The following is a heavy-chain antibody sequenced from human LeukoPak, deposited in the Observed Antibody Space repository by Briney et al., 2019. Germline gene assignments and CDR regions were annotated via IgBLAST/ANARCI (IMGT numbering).Heavy chain of an antibody. CDR2: IYHSGST. V-gene: IGHV4-39*07. CDR3: ARDSSGELYFDY. CDR1: GGSISSSFYY. D-gene: IGHD3-22*01. Sequence: SETLSLTCTVSGGSISSSFYYWGWIRQPPGKGLEWIGSIYHSGSTNYNPSLKSRVTISVDKSKNQFSLKLSSVTAADTAVYYCARDSSGELYFDYWGQGTLVTVSS. J-gene: IGHJ4*02.